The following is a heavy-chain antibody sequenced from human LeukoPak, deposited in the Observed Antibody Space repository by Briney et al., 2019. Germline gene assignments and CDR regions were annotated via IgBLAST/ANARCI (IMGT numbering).Heavy chain of an antibody. Sequence: GGSLRLSCAASGFTFSSYEMNWVRQSRGKGLESVSYIGSSGSTIYYADSVKGRFTISRDNARISLYLQMNSLRAEDTAVYYGARSDTMVRVVIYHDGMDVWGQGTTVSGAS. CDR1: GFTFSSYE. J-gene: IGHJ6*02. D-gene: IGHD3-10*01. V-gene: IGHV3-48*03. CDR3: ARSDTMVRVVIYHDGMDV. CDR2: IGSSGSTI.